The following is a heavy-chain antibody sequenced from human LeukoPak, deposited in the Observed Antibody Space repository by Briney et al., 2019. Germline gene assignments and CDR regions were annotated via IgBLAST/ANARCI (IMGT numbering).Heavy chain of an antibody. Sequence: ASVKVSCTASGYTFTGYYMHWVRQAPGQGLEWMGWINPNSGGTNYAQKFQGRVTMTRDTSISTAYMELSRLRSDDTAVYYCARSQRGIVVVPAAQGGFDYWGQGTLVTVSS. V-gene: IGHV1-2*02. D-gene: IGHD2-2*01. CDR3: ARSQRGIVVVPAAQGGFDY. CDR1: GYTFTGYY. J-gene: IGHJ4*02. CDR2: INPNSGGT.